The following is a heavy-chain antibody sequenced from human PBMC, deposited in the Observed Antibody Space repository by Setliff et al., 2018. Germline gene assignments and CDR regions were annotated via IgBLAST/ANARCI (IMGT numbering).Heavy chain of an antibody. J-gene: IGHJ3*02. CDR3: ARDVFPYHYEGAFDI. V-gene: IGHV1-46*01. CDR2: INPSSGRT. Sequence: ASVKVSCKASGYTLTSHYMHWVRRAPGLGLEWMGTINPSSGRTSYAQKFQGRVTMTRDTSTSTVYMDMSSLRSEDTAVYYCARDVFPYHYEGAFDIWGQGTMVTVSS. CDR1: GYTLTSHY. D-gene: IGHD3-22*01.